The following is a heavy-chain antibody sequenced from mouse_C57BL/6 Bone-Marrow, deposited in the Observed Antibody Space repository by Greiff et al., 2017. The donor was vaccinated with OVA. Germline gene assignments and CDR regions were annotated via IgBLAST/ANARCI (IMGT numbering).Heavy chain of an antibody. Sequence: VQLQQSGAELVRPGTSVKMSCKASGYTFTNYWIGWAQQRPGHGLEWIGDIYPGGGYTNYTEKFKGQATLTADKSSSTAYMQFSSLTSEDSAIYDCARSDGSSYDWYFEVWGTGTTVTVSS. CDR1: GYTFTNYW. J-gene: IGHJ1*03. V-gene: IGHV1-63*01. D-gene: IGHD1-1*01. CDR3: ARSDGSSYDWYFEV. CDR2: IYPGGGYT.